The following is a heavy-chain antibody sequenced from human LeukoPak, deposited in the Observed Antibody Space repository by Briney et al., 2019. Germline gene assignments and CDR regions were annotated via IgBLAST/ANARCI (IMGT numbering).Heavy chain of an antibody. CDR2: INHSGST. Sequence: PSETLSLTCTVYGGSFSGYYWSWIRQPPGKGLEWIGEINHSGSTNYNPSLKSRVTISVDTSKNQFSLKLSSVTAADTAVYYCASYGDYFDYWGQGTLVTVSS. CDR1: GGSFSGYY. D-gene: IGHD4-17*01. J-gene: IGHJ4*02. V-gene: IGHV4-34*01. CDR3: ASYGDYFDY.